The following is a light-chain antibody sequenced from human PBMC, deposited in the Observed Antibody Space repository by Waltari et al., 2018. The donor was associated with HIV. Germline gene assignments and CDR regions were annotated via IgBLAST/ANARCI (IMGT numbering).Light chain of an antibody. CDR2: RND. CDR3: AAYDDNLPGWM. V-gene: IGLV1-47*01. J-gene: IGLJ3*02. Sequence: QSVLTQPPSASGTPGQRVTISCSGSSSNIGSNSVFWYKQFPGPAPKVLIFRNDQRPSGVPDRFSASRSGTSASLVISGLRSEDEADYYCAAYDDNLPGWMFGGGTKLTAL. CDR1: SSNIGSNS.